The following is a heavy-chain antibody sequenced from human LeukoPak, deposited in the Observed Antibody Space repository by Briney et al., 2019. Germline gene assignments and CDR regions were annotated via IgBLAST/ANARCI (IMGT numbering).Heavy chain of an antibody. V-gene: IGHV3-11*01. J-gene: IGHJ4*02. D-gene: IGHD5-12*01. CDR1: GFTFSDYY. Sequence: GGSLRLSCAASGFTFSDYYMSWIRQAPGKGLEWVSYISSSGTTIYYAGSVRGRFTISRGNAKNSLYLQMSSLRAEDTAVYYCARDPLGYSGYNYDDYWGQGTLVTVSS. CDR2: ISSSGTTI. CDR3: ARDPLGYSGYNYDDY.